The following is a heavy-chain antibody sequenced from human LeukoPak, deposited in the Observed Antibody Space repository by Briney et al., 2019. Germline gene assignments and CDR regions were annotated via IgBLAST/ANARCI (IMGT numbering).Heavy chain of an antibody. CDR2: IYYSGST. Sequence: SETLSLTCTVSGGSISSGGYYWSWIRQHPGKGLEWIGYIYYSGSTYYNPSLKSRVTISVDTSKNQFSLKLSSVTAADTAVYYCARAGYSSRTFDYWGQGTLVTVSS. J-gene: IGHJ4*02. CDR3: ARAGYSSRTFDY. CDR1: GGSISSGGYY. D-gene: IGHD6-13*01. V-gene: IGHV4-31*03.